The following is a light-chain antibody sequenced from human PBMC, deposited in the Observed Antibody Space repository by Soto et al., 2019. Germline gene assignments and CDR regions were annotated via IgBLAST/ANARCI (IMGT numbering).Light chain of an antibody. CDR1: SSDVGSYNR. Sequence: QSVLTQPPSVSGSPGQSVTISCTGTSSDVGSYNRVSWYQQPPGTAPKLMIYEVSNRPSGVHDRFSGSKSGNTASLTISGLQAEDEADYYCNSYTSSSTYVFGTGTKLTVL. J-gene: IGLJ1*01. CDR2: EVS. V-gene: IGLV2-18*02. CDR3: NSYTSSSTYV.